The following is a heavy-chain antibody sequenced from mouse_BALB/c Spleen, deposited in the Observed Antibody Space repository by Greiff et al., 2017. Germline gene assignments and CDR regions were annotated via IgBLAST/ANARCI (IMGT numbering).Heavy chain of an antibody. J-gene: IGHJ3*01. D-gene: IGHD2-14*01. CDR3: ARDRYDGRKSFPY. CDR2: ISYDGSN. CDR1: GYSITSGYY. V-gene: IGHV3-6*02. Sequence: EVQLQQSGPGLVKPSQSLSLTCSVTGYSITSGYYWNWIRQFPGNKLEWMGYISYDGSNNYNPSLKNRISITRDTSKNQFFLKLNSVTTEDTATYYCARDRYDGRKSFPYWGQGTLVTVSA.